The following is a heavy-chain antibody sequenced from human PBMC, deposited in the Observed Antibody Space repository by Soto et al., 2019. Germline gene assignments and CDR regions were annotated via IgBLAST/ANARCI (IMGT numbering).Heavy chain of an antibody. CDR2: ISGSGDRT. J-gene: IGHJ4*02. D-gene: IGHD3-22*01. CDR3: VKDDGGYPSTAPH. CDR1: GITISNYP. Sequence: EVQLLESGGGLVQPGGSLRLSCAASGITISNYPMXWVRQAPGKGLDWVSGISGSGDRTYYGDSAKGRFTISKDISKNSLSLQLDSLGVEDTAVYFCVKDDGGYPSTAPHWGQGTLVTVSS. V-gene: IGHV3-23*01.